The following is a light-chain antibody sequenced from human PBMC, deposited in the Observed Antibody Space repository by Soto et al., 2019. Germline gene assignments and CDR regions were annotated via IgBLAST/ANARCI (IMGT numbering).Light chain of an antibody. J-gene: IGKJ1*01. CDR1: ESVSFN. CDR3: QQYNNLPPWT. CDR2: GAS. Sequence: IVMTQSPATLSVSPGKRATLSCRASESVSFNLAWYQQKPGQAPRLLIYGASSRATGVPARFSGSGSGTEFTLTISRLPSEDFAVYYSQQYNNLPPWTSGQGTKV. V-gene: IGKV3-15*01.